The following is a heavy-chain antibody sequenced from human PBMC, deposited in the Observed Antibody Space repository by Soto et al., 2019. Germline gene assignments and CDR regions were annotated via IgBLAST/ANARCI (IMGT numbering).Heavy chain of an antibody. CDR1: GGSISSSSYY. D-gene: IGHD6-13*01. CDR2: IYYSGST. J-gene: IGHJ5*02. CDR3: ARSSGSSWPRVWFDP. Sequence: SQTLSLTCTVSGGSISSSSYYWGWIRQPPGKGLEWIGSIYYSGSTYYNPSLKSRVTISVDTSKNQFSLKLSSVTAADTAVYYCARSSGSSWPRVWFDPWGQGTLVTVSS. V-gene: IGHV4-39*01.